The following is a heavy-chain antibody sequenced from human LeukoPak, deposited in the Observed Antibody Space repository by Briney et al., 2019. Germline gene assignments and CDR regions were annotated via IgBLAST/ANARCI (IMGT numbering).Heavy chain of an antibody. CDR3: ARGYCTGGSCLNFDY. D-gene: IGHD2-15*01. J-gene: IGHJ4*02. CDR1: GFTVSSNY. CDR2: IYSDGST. V-gene: IGHV3-66*01. Sequence: GGSLRLSCAASGFTVSSNYMTWVRQAPGKGLEWVSVIYSDGSTYYADSVKGRFTISRDNSKNTLYLQMNSLRAEDTAVYYCARGYCTGGSCLNFDYWGQGTLVTVSS.